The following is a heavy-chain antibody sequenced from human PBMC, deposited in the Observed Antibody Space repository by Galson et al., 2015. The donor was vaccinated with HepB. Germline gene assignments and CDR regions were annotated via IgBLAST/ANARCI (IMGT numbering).Heavy chain of an antibody. CDR2: VTGGGFDT. CDR1: GFTFTNYA. D-gene: IGHD3-16*01. V-gene: IGHV3-23*01. Sequence: SLRLSCAASGFTFTNYAMNWVRQAPGKGLEWVATVTGGGFDTYYPDSVKGRFTISRDNFQNTVFLQLNSLRAEDTAIYYCAKDSGLGGENYWGQGILVTVSS. J-gene: IGHJ4*02. CDR3: AKDSGLGGENY.